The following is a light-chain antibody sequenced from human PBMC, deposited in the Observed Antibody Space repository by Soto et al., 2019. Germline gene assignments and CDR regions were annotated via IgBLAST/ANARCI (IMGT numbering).Light chain of an antibody. Sequence: QSVLTQPPSVSGTPGQRVTISCSGSNSNIGSSTVNWYQQLPGTAPKLLIYITNQRPSGGPDRFSGSKSGTSASLAISGLHSHDEAYYYCASWDDTLNGFVVFGGGTKLTVL. V-gene: IGLV1-44*01. CDR3: ASWDDTLNGFVV. CDR1: NSNIGSST. J-gene: IGLJ2*01. CDR2: ITN.